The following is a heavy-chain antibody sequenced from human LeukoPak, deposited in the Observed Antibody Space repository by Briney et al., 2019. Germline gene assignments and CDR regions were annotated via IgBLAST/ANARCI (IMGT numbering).Heavy chain of an antibody. Sequence: GGSLRLSCAASGFTFSDYYMSWIRQAPGKGLEWDSYISSSGSTIYYADSVKGRFTISRDNAKNSPYLQMNSLRAEDTAVYYCARITKGRSYIGRVDYWGQGTLVTVSS. J-gene: IGHJ4*02. D-gene: IGHD1-26*01. CDR2: ISSSGSTI. CDR3: ARITKGRSYIGRVDY. V-gene: IGHV3-11*04. CDR1: GFTFSDYY.